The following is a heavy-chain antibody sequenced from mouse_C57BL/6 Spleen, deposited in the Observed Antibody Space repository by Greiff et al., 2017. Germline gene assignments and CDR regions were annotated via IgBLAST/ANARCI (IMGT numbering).Heavy chain of an antibody. CDR1: GYTFTSYG. V-gene: IGHV1-81*01. CDR2: IYPRSGNT. Sequence: QVQLKESGAELARPGASVKLSCKASGYTFTSYGISWVKQRTGQGLEWIGEIYPRSGNTYYNEKFKGKATLTADKSSSTAYMELRSLTSEDSAVYFCARRENSDWYFDVWGTGTTVTVSS. J-gene: IGHJ1*03. D-gene: IGHD5-2*01. CDR3: ARRENSDWYFDV.